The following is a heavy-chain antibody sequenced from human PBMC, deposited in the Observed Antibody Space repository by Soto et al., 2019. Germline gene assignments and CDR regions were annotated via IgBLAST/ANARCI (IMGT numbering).Heavy chain of an antibody. J-gene: IGHJ4*02. Sequence: QEQLVQSGAEVKKPGSSVKVSCKASGGLFSSYPINWVRQVPGQGLEWMGGIIPVFQTAYYTQRFQGRVTITADESTNTAYMELSCLRSVDTAIYYCARGGSGYTWLNEFWGQGTLVTVSS. CDR1: GGLFSSYP. V-gene: IGHV1-69*01. CDR2: IIPVFQTA. D-gene: IGHD3-22*01. CDR3: ARGGSGYTWLNEF.